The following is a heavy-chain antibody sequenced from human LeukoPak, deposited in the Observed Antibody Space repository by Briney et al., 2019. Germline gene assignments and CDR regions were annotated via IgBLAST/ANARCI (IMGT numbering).Heavy chain of an antibody. CDR2: ISYDASKQ. Sequence: GRTLRLSCAASGFTFPTFALHLVRQAPGKGLKWVGVISYDASKQYSTDCAKRRFTISRDNSKNTLYLQMSSLRPEDTAVYYCARGTYGLGSYDYYDFGMDVWGQETTVTVSS. D-gene: IGHD3-10*01. CDR3: ARGTYGLGSYDYYDFGMDV. CDR1: GFTFPTFA. V-gene: IGHV3-30-3*01. J-gene: IGHJ6*02.